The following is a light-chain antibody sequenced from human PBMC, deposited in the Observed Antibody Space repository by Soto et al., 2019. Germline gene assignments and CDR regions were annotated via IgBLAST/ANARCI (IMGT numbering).Light chain of an antibody. Sequence: EVVMTQSPATLSVSPGERVTFSCRASQSVTTNLAWYQHKPGQSPRLLISDASTGASGIPPRFSGSGSGTEFTLTIDRLQSADFAVYYCQPSDRWPVTFGGGTTVDI. V-gene: IGKV3-15*01. CDR2: DAS. CDR3: QPSDRWPVT. J-gene: IGKJ4*01. CDR1: QSVTTN.